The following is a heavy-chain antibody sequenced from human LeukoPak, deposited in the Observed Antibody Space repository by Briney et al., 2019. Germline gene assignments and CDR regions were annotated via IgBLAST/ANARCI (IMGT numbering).Heavy chain of an antibody. J-gene: IGHJ4*02. CDR2: ISDSGGST. Sequence: GGSLRLSCAASGFTFSSYAMSWVRQAPGKGLEWVSGISDSGGSTYYADSVKGRFTISRDNSKNTLYLQMNSLRVEDTAVYYCATQTWGRDDYNMPFDYWGQGTLVTVSS. CDR1: GFTFSSYA. V-gene: IGHV3-23*01. CDR3: ATQTWGRDDYNMPFDY. D-gene: IGHD5-24*01.